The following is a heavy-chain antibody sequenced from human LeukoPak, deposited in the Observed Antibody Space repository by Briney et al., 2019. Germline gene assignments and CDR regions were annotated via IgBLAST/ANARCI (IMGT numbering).Heavy chain of an antibody. V-gene: IGHV1-2*02. Sequence: GASVKVSCKASGYTFTGYYMHWVRQAPGQGLEWMGWINPNSGGTNYAQKFQGRVTMTRDTSISTAYMELSSLRSEDTAVYYCASESVDTPKFDYWGQGTLVTVSS. D-gene: IGHD5-18*01. CDR3: ASESVDTPKFDY. J-gene: IGHJ4*02. CDR2: INPNSGGT. CDR1: GYTFTGYY.